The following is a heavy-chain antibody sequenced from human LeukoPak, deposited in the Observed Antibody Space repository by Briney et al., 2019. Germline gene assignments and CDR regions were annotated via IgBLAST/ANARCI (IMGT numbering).Heavy chain of an antibody. CDR1: GGSFNGYY. Sequence: SSETLSLTCAVYGGSFNGYYWSWIRQPPGKGLEWIGEINHSGSTNYNPSLKSRVTISVDTSKNQFSLKLSSVTAADTAVYYCARGVPLAGWFDPWGQGTLVTVSS. CDR2: INHSGST. CDR3: ARGVPLAGWFDP. D-gene: IGHD1-1*01. J-gene: IGHJ5*02. V-gene: IGHV4-34*01.